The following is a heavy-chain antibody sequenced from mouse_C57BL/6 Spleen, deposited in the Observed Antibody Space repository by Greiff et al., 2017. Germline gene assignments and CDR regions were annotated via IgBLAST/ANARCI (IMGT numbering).Heavy chain of an antibody. V-gene: IGHV1-52*01. CDR1: GYTFTSYW. Sequence: QVQLQQPGAELVRPGSSVKLSCKASGYTFTSYWMHWVKQRPIQGLEWIGNIDPSDSETHYNQKFKDKATLTVDKSSSTAYMQLSSLTSEDSAVYYCARKGYSEHYAMDYWGQGTSVTVSS. CDR2: IDPSDSET. J-gene: IGHJ4*01. D-gene: IGHD2-12*01. CDR3: ARKGYSEHYAMDY.